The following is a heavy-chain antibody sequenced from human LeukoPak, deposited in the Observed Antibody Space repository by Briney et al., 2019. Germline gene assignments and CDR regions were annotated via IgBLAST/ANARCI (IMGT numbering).Heavy chain of an antibody. V-gene: IGHV4-34*01. CDR3: ARGRLAYCSGGSCYAYNS. CDR1: GFTFSTYT. Sequence: GSLRLSCAASGFTFSTYTMSWVRQAPGKGLEWIAEINQSGSTNYSPSLKSRVAISVDTSKNLFSLKLTSVTAADTAVYFCARGRLAYCSGGSCYAYNSWGQGTLVTVSS. D-gene: IGHD2-15*01. CDR2: INQSGST. J-gene: IGHJ4*02.